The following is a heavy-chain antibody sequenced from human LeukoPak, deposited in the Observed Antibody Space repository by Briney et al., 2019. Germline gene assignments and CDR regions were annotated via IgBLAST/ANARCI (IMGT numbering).Heavy chain of an antibody. V-gene: IGHV3-72*01. CDR3: AVSLGVGFRNFDY. J-gene: IGHJ4*01. D-gene: IGHD2-2*01. CDR1: GFTFSDHY. Sequence: GGSLRLSCAASGFTFSDHYMDWVRPAPGKGLEWVGRVRNKAQSHTSEYAASVKGRFTVSRDDSRNSLYLQMNSLKTEDTAVYYCAVSLGVGFRNFDYWGHGALVTVSS. CDR2: VRNKAQSHTS.